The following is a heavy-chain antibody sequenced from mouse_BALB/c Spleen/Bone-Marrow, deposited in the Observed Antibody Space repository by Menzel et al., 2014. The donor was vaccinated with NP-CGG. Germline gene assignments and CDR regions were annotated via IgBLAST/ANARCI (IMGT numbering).Heavy chain of an antibody. CDR3: AVYCYGISSFVY. J-gene: IGHJ3*01. D-gene: IGHD1-1*01. CDR2: IDPANGIT. CDR1: GFNIKDTY. V-gene: IGHV14-3*02. Sequence: EVQWVEFGAELVKPGASVKLFCTASGFNIKDTYMHWVKQRPEQGLEWIGRIDPANGITKYDPKFQGKATITADTSSNTAYLQLSSLTSEDTAVYYCAVYCYGISSFVYWGQGTLVTVSA.